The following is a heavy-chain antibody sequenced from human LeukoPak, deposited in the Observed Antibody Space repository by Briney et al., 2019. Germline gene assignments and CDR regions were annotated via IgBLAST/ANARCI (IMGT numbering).Heavy chain of an antibody. J-gene: IGHJ4*02. CDR2: VSYSGIT. CDR3: ARHSSGYYSFDY. V-gene: IGHV4-59*01. D-gene: IGHD3-22*01. Sequence: PSETLSLTCTVSGGSISSYYWSWIRQPPGKGLEWIGYVSYSGITNYNPSLKSRVTISVDTSKNHFSLKLSSVTAADTAIYYCARHSSGYYSFDYWGQGTLVTVSP. CDR1: GGSISSYY.